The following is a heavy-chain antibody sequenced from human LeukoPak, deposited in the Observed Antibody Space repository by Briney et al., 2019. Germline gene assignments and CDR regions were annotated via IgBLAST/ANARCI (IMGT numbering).Heavy chain of an antibody. V-gene: IGHV4-59*01. J-gene: IGHJ4*02. Sequence: SETLSLTCTVSGGSISSYYWSWIRQPPGKGLEWIGYIYYSGSTNYNPSLKSRVTISVDTSKNQFSLKLSSVTAADMAVYYCARGSYRTFDYWGQGTLVTVSS. CDR1: GGSISSYY. CDR2: IYYSGST. CDR3: ARGSYRTFDY. D-gene: IGHD1/OR15-1a*01.